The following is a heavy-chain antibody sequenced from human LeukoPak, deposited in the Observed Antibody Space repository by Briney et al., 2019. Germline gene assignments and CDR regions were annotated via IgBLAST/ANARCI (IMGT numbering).Heavy chain of an antibody. CDR1: GYTFTSYG. Sequence: GASVKVSCKASGYTFTSYGISWVRQAPGQGLEWMGWISAYNGNTSYAQKLQGRVTMTTDTSTSTAYMELRSLRSDDTAVYYCARGKKGYHDYYFDYWGQGTLVTVSS. V-gene: IGHV1-18*01. CDR3: ARGKKGYHDYYFDY. J-gene: IGHJ4*02. CDR2: ISAYNGNT. D-gene: IGHD5-18*01.